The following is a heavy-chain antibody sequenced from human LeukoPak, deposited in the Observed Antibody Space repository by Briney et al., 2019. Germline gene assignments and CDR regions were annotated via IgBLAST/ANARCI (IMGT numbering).Heavy chain of an antibody. Sequence: NPSGTLSLTCAVSGGSISSSNWWCWVRQPPGKGLEWIGEIYHSGSTNYNPSLKSRVTISVDKSKTQFSLKLSSVTAADTAVYYCGRATKRTKQWRNTSGVFDMWGQRTRVSLPS. D-gene: IGHD6-19*01. CDR1: GGSISSSNW. CDR3: GRATKRTKQWRNTSGVFDM. V-gene: IGHV4-4*02. CDR2: IYHSGST. J-gene: IGHJ3*02.